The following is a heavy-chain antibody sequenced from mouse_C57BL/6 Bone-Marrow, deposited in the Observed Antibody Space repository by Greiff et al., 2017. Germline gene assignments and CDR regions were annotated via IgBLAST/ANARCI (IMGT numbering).Heavy chain of an antibody. V-gene: IGHV14-4*01. J-gene: IGHJ1*03. CDR2: IDPENGDT. Sequence: VHVKQSGAELVRPGASVKLSCTASGFNIKDDYMHWVKQRPEQGLEWIGWIDPENGDTEYASKFQGKATITADTSSNTAYLQLSSLTSEDTAVYYCTTGYCDVWGTGTTVTVSS. CDR3: TTGYCDV. CDR1: GFNIKDDY.